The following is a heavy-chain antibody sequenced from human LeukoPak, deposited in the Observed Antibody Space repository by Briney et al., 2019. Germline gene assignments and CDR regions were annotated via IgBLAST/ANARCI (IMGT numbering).Heavy chain of an antibody. CDR1: GFTVRSNS. Sequence: GGSLRLSCAASGFTVRSNSMSWVRQAPGKGLEWVSFIYSGGSTNYADSVKGRFTISRDNSKNTLYLQMNSLRAEDTAVYYCARAREDSGYAGAFDYWGRGTLVTVSS. V-gene: IGHV3-53*01. CDR2: IYSGGST. J-gene: IGHJ4*02. D-gene: IGHD5-12*01. CDR3: ARAREDSGYAGAFDY.